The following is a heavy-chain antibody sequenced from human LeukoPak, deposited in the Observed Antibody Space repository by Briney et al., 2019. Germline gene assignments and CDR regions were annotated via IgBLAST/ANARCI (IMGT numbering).Heavy chain of an antibody. CDR1: GRSISSGSYY. Sequence: PSQTLSLTCTVSGRSISSGSYYSSWIRQPAGKGLERIGRIYTSGSTNYHPSLKSRVTISVHTSKNQFSLKLSSVSAADTAVYYCAREVYCSSASCYIGGGVDYWGQGTLVTVSS. CDR3: AREVYCSSASCYIGGGVDY. J-gene: IGHJ4*02. V-gene: IGHV4-61*02. CDR2: IYTSGST. D-gene: IGHD2-2*02.